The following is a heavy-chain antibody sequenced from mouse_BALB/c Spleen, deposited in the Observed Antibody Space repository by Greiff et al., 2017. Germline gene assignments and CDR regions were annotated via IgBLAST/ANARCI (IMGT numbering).Heavy chain of an antibody. CDR2: IFPGSGNT. D-gene: IGHD2-4*01. Sequence: QVQLQQSGPELVKPGASVKISCKASGYSFTSYYIHWVKQRPGQGLEWIGWIFPGSGNTKYNEKFKGKATLTADTSSSTAYMQLSSLTSEDSAVYFCARGMITTAYYAMDYWGQGTSVTVSS. V-gene: IGHV1-66*01. J-gene: IGHJ4*01. CDR1: GYSFTSYY. CDR3: ARGMITTAYYAMDY.